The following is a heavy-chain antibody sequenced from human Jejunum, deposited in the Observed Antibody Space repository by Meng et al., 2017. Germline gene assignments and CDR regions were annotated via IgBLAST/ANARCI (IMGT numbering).Heavy chain of an antibody. CDR2: IFYSGTT. Sequence: QPRLQGSGPGLVKPSETLSLPCAVSGGSISTAGYYWGWIRQSPGKGLEWIGSIFYSGTTYYNPSLKSRVTISIDTSKNQFSLKMNSVTAADTAVYYCARDTAGFGPWGQGTLVTVSS. CDR3: ARDTAGFGP. V-gene: IGHV4-39*07. CDR1: GGSISTAGYY. J-gene: IGHJ5*02. D-gene: IGHD6-13*01.